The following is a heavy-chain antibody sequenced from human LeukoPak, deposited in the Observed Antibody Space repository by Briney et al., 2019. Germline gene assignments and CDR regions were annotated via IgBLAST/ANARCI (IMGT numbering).Heavy chain of an antibody. CDR2: INVNRGGT. V-gene: IGHV1-2*02. CDR1: GYTFTDYY. Sequence: ASVKVSCKASGYTFTDYYMHWVRQAPGQGLKWMGWINVNRGGTNYAQRFQGRVTMTRDTSITTAYMELSRLKSDDTAVYYCARRYCSSTSCYYFDYWGQGTLVTVSS. D-gene: IGHD2-2*01. CDR3: ARRYCSSTSCYYFDY. J-gene: IGHJ4*02.